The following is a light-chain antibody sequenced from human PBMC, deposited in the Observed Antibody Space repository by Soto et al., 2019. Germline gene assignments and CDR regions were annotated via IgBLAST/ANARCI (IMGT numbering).Light chain of an antibody. J-gene: IGKJ4*01. Sequence: DIQLTQSPSFLSASLGDRVSITCRASHDISRSLLWYQQKPGKAPKLLISSSSTLKSGVPSRFSGSGSGTEFTLTISGLQPEEFATYYCQQLNSYPLTFGGGTKVEIK. V-gene: IGKV1-9*01. CDR2: SSS. CDR1: HDISRS. CDR3: QQLNSYPLT.